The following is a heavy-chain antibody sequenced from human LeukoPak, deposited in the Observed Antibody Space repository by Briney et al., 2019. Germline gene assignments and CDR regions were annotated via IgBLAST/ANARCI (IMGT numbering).Heavy chain of an antibody. D-gene: IGHD3-22*01. CDR2: IYYSGST. Sequence: PSETLSLTCTVSGGSLSSYYWSWIRQPPGKGLEWIGYIYYSGSTNYNPSLKSRVTISVDTSKNQFSLKLSSVTAADTAVYYCARHGRYYDHFDYWGQGTLVTVSS. CDR1: GGSLSSYY. CDR3: ARHGRYYDHFDY. J-gene: IGHJ4*02. V-gene: IGHV4-59*08.